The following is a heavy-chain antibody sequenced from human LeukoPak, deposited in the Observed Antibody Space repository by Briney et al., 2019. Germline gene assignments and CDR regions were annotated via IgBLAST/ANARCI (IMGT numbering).Heavy chain of an antibody. V-gene: IGHV1-18*01. CDR3: ARGKMVRGVNNLDY. CDR1: GYTFTSYG. Sequence: ASVKVSCKASGYTFTSYGISWVRQAPGQGLEWMGWISAYNGNTNYAQKLQGRVTMTTGTSTSIAYMELRSLRSDDTAVYYCARGKMVRGVNNLDYWGQGTLVTVSS. D-gene: IGHD3-10*01. CDR2: ISAYNGNT. J-gene: IGHJ4*02.